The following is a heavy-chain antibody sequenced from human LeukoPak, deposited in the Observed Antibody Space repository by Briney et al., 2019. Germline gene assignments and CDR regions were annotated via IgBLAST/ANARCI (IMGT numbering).Heavy chain of an antibody. V-gene: IGHV4-38-2*02. J-gene: IGHJ4*02. D-gene: IGHD6-19*01. CDR1: GYSISSGYY. CDR3: AQRYSSGSGYFDY. CDR2: IYHSAST. Sequence: PSETLSLTCTVSGYSISSGYYWGWILQPPGKGLDWIGSIYHSASTYYNPSLKSRVTISVDTSKNQFSLKLSSVTAADTAVYYCAQRYSSGSGYFDYWGQGTLVTVSS.